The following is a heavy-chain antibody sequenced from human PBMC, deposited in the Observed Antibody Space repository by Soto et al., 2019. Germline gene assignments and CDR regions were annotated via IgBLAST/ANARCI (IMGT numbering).Heavy chain of an antibody. J-gene: IGHJ5*02. D-gene: IGHD6-6*01. CDR1: GGSLSGDY. Sequence: PSETLSLTCAVYGGSLSGDYWSWIRKPPGKGLEWIGEINHSGSTNYNPSLKSRVTISVDTSKNQFSLKLSSVTAADTAVYYCARGGRGIAARMRFDPWGQGTLVTVSS. CDR3: ARGGRGIAARMRFDP. V-gene: IGHV4-34*01. CDR2: INHSGST.